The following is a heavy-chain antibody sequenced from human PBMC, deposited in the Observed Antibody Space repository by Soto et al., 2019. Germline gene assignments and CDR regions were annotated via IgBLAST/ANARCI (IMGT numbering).Heavy chain of an antibody. Sequence: SETLSLTCTVSGGSISSGGYYWSWIRQHPGKGLEWIGYIYYSGSTYYNPSLKSRVTISVDTSKNQCSLKLSSVTAADTAVYYCPRLRPCSSSYLYYSYYGIDVWGQGTTVPVSS. CDR1: GGSISSGGYY. J-gene: IGHJ6*02. CDR3: PRLRPCSSSYLYYSYYGIDV. V-gene: IGHV4-31*03. CDR2: IYYSGST. D-gene: IGHD6-6*01.